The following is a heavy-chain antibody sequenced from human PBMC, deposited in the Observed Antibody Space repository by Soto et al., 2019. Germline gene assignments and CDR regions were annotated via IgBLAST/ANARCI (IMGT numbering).Heavy chain of an antibody. J-gene: IGHJ6*02. Sequence: GGSLRLSCAASGFTFSSYAMSWVRQAPGKGLEWVSAISGSGGSTYYADSVKGQFTISRDNSKNTLYLQMNSLRAEDTAVYYCAKEHSSWYGEGYYYYGMDVWGQGTTVTVSS. CDR1: GFTFSSYA. CDR2: ISGSGGST. D-gene: IGHD6-13*01. CDR3: AKEHSSWYGEGYYYYGMDV. V-gene: IGHV3-23*01.